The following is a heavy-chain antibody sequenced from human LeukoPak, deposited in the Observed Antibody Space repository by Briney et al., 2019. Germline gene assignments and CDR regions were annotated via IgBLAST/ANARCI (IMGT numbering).Heavy chain of an antibody. CDR2: IYTSGTT. D-gene: IGHD3-22*01. CDR3: ASTTYDYDTSGHYFLDY. CDR1: GGSINSYY. J-gene: IGHJ4*02. Sequence: SETQSLTCTVSGGSINSYYWSWIRQPAGKGREWIGRIYTSGTTNYNPPLKSRVTMSVDTSKNHFSLQLRSVTAADMAVYYCASTTYDYDTSGHYFLDYWGQGSLVTVSS. V-gene: IGHV4-4*07.